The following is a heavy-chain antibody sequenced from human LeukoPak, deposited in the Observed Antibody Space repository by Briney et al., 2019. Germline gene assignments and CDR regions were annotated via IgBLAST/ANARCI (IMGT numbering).Heavy chain of an antibody. D-gene: IGHD6-25*01. J-gene: IGHJ5*02. CDR3: AKDSGKTEGWFDH. CDR1: GFTFSSYW. V-gene: IGHV3-64*02. Sequence: PGGSLRLSCVASGFTFSSYWMHWVRQAPGQGLEYVSSISGNGDRTYYGDSVTGRFTIFRDNSKNTLFLQMGSLGPDDTALYYCAKDSGKTEGWFDHWGQGTLVTVSS. CDR2: ISGNGDRT.